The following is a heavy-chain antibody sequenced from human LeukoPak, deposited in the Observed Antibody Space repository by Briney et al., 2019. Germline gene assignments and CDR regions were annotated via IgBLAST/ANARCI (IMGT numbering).Heavy chain of an antibody. V-gene: IGHV1-46*01. CDR1: GYTFTSYY. Sequence: ASVNVSCTASGYTFTSYYMHWVRQAPGQGLEWMGIINPSGGSTSYAQKFQGRVTMTRDTSTSTVYMELSSLRSEDTAVYYCARDPLYYYDSSGYYGNNWFDPWGQGTLVTVSS. CDR3: ARDPLYYYDSSGYYGNNWFDP. D-gene: IGHD3-22*01. J-gene: IGHJ5*02. CDR2: INPSGGST.